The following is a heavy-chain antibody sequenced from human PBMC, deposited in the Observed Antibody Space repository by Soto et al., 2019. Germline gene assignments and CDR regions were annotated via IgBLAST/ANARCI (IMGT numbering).Heavy chain of an antibody. CDR2: ISGSGGST. CDR1: GFTFSSYA. CDR3: AKDQGYSSSSPDY. Sequence: EVQLLESGGGLVQPGGSLRLSCAASGFTFSSYAMSWVRQAPGKGLEWVSAISGSGGSTYYADSVKGRFTISRDNSKNTLYLQMNSLSAEDTAVYYCAKDQGYSSSSPDYWGQGTLVTVSS. V-gene: IGHV3-23*01. D-gene: IGHD6-6*01. J-gene: IGHJ4*02.